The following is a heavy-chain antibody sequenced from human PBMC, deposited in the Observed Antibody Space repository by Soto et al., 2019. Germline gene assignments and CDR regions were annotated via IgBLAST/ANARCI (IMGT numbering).Heavy chain of an antibody. CDR2: ISSSSSYT. J-gene: IGHJ5*02. CDR1: GFTFSDYY. Sequence: GGSLRLSCAASGFTFSDYYMSWIRQAPGKGLEWVSYISSSSSYTNYADSVKGRFTISRDNAKNSLYLQMNSLRAEDTAVYYCARVNVVVVPAAPLSIGWFDPWGQGTLVTVSS. V-gene: IGHV3-11*05. CDR3: ARVNVVVVPAAPLSIGWFDP. D-gene: IGHD2-2*01.